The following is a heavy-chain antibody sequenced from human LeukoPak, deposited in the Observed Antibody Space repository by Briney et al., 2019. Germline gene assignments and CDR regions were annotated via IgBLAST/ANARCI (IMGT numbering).Heavy chain of an antibody. J-gene: IGHJ2*01. V-gene: IGHV4-61*01. Sequence: SETLSLTCTVSGGFVSSGSYYWSWIRQPPGKGLEWIGYIYYSGSTNYNPSLKSRVTISVDTSKNQFSLKLSSVTAADTAVYYCARAILTPSGYVWYFDLWGRGTLVTVSS. CDR3: ARAILTPSGYVWYFDL. CDR1: GGFVSSGSYY. CDR2: IYYSGST. D-gene: IGHD3-3*01.